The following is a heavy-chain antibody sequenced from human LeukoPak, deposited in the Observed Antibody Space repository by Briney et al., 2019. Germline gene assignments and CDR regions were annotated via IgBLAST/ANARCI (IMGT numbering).Heavy chain of an antibody. CDR3: ARDGSGVWFDY. CDR2: INAYNGDT. J-gene: IGHJ4*02. V-gene: IGHV1-18*01. CDR1: GYTFTTYA. D-gene: IGHD3-10*01. Sequence: ASVKVSCKGSGYTFTTYAMNWVRQAPGQGLEWMAWINAYNGDTNYAQEFQGRVTLTTDTSTSTAYMELRSLRSDDTAVYYCARDGSGVWFDYWGQGTLVTVSS.